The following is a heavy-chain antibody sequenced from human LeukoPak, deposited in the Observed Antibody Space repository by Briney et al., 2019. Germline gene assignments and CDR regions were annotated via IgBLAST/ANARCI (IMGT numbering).Heavy chain of an antibody. CDR1: GGSISSYY. J-gene: IGHJ6*03. CDR3: ALRPVGFYYMDV. D-gene: IGHD4-17*01. Sequence: PSETLSLTCTVSGGSISSYYWSWIRQHPGKGLEWIGYISYSGTTYYNPSLKSRVIISIDTSKNQFSLKLSSVTAADTAVYYCALRPVGFYYMDVWGKGTTVTVSS. CDR2: ISYSGTT. V-gene: IGHV4-59*06.